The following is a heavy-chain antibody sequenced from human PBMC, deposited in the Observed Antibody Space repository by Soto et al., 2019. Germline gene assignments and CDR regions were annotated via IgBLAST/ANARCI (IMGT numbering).Heavy chain of an antibody. D-gene: IGHD6-6*01. J-gene: IGHJ1*01. Sequence: PSETLSLTCAASGGSISSYYWSWIRQPPGKGLEWIGYIYYSGSTNYNPSLKSRVTISVDTSKNQFSLKLSSVTAADTAVYYCARLSIAALQDWGQGTLVTVSS. CDR3: ARLSIAALQD. V-gene: IGHV4-59*08. CDR2: IYYSGST. CDR1: GGSISSYY.